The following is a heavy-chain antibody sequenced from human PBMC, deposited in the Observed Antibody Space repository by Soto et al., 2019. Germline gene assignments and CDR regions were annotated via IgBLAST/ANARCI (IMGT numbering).Heavy chain of an antibody. CDR2: IHHSGST. CDR3: VRGVLS. J-gene: IGHJ1*01. D-gene: IGHD3-10*01. Sequence: QVQLQESGPGLVKASQTLSLTCNVSGGSISSGGYYWTWLRQHPGKGLERIGNIHHSGSTFYNPSLQSRVSISVDTSKNPSSPKLSSVTAADTAVYFCVRGVLSWGQGTLVTVSS. V-gene: IGHV4-31*03. CDR1: GGSISSGGYY.